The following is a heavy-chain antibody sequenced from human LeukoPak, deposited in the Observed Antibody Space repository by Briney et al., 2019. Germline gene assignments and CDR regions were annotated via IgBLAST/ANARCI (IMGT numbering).Heavy chain of an antibody. CDR1: GGSISSYY. J-gene: IGHJ5*02. D-gene: IGHD3-10*01. Sequence: PSETLSLTCTVSGGSISSYYWSWIRQPPGKGLEWIGYIYYSGSTNYKPSLKSRVTISVETSKNQFSLKLSSVTAADTAVYYCARGGYYGSGNDFRFDPWGQGTLVTVSS. CDR3: ARGGYYGSGNDFRFDP. CDR2: IYYSGST. V-gene: IGHV4-59*01.